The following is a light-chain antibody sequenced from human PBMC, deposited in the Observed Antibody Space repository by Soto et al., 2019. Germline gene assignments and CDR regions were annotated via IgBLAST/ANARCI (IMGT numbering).Light chain of an antibody. J-gene: IGLJ2*01. V-gene: IGLV2-8*01. CDR3: SSYAGSNNVL. Sequence: QSVLTQPPSASGSPGQSVTISCTGTSSDVGGYNSVSWYQQHPGKAPKLMIYEVSKRPSGVPDRFSGSKSGNTASLIVSGLQPEDEADYYCSSYAGSNNVLFGGGTKLTVL. CDR1: SSDVGGYNS. CDR2: EVS.